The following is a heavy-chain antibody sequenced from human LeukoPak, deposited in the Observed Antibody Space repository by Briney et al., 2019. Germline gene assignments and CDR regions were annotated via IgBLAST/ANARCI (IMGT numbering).Heavy chain of an antibody. J-gene: IGHJ6*03. CDR1: CGSISSYY. D-gene: IGHD1-26*01. CDR3: ARGDGATNGYYYYYYMDV. Sequence: SETLSLTCTVSCGSISSYYWSWIRQSPGKGLVWIGYIYYSGSTNYNPALKSRVTISVDTSKNQFSLKLSSVTAADTAVYYCARGDGATNGYYYYYYMDVWGKGTTVTVSS. V-gene: IGHV4-59*01. CDR2: IYYSGST.